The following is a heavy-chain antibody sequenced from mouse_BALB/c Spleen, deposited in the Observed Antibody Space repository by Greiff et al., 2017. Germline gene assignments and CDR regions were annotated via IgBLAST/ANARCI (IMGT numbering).Heavy chain of an antibody. J-gene: IGHJ3*01. CDR1: GYTFTSYY. V-gene: IGHV1S56*01. CDR2: IYPGNVNT. CDR3: ARDGFAY. Sequence: LEESGPELVKPGASVRISCKASGYTFTSYYIHWVKQRPGQGLEWIGWIYPGNVNTKYNEKFKGKATLTADKSSSTAYMQLSSLTSEDSAVYFCARDGFAYWGQGTLVTVSA.